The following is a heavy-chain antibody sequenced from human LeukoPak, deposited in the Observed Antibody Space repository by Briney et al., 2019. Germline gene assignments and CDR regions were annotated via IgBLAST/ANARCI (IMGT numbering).Heavy chain of an antibody. D-gene: IGHD6-13*01. Sequence: SVKVSCKASGYTFTGYYMHWVRQAPGQGLEWMGRIIPILGIANYAQKFQGRVTITADKSTSTAYMELSSLRSEDTAVYYCARFIAAAGTISDDYWGQGTLVTVSS. CDR1: GYTFTGYY. J-gene: IGHJ4*02. CDR3: ARFIAAAGTISDDY. V-gene: IGHV1-69*02. CDR2: IIPILGIA.